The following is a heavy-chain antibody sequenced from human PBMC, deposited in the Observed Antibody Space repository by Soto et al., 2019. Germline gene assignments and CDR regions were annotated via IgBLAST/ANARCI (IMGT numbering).Heavy chain of an antibody. Sequence: SVKVSCKASGYTFTSYDIYWVRQATGQGHEWMGWMNPNNGNTKYAQKFQGRVTITGDTSASAAYMELSSLRSEDTAVYYCARGFCSSTTCYGMDVWGQGTTVTVSS. V-gene: IGHV1-8*01. CDR3: ARGFCSSTTCYGMDV. CDR1: GYTFTSYD. CDR2: MNPNNGNT. D-gene: IGHD2-2*01. J-gene: IGHJ6*02.